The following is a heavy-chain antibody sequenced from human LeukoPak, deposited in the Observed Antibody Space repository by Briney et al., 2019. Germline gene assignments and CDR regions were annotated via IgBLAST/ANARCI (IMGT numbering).Heavy chain of an antibody. V-gene: IGHV1-69*13. CDR1: GYTFTSYG. D-gene: IGHD5-18*01. Sequence: SVKVSCKASGYTFTSYGISWVRQAPGQGLEWMGGIIPIFGTANYAQKFQGRVTITADESTSTAYMELRSLRSDDTAVYYCASDGGYSYGPAVDYWGQGTLVTVSS. J-gene: IGHJ4*02. CDR3: ASDGGYSYGPAVDY. CDR2: IIPIFGTA.